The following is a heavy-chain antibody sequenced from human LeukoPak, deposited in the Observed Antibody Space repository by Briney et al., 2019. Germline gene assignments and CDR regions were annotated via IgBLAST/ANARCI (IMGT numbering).Heavy chain of an antibody. D-gene: IGHD1-1*01. CDR3: ARTGNTGGY. Sequence: SETLSLTCTVSGGSVSGGNYYCSWIRQSPGKGLEWIGYIHYSGSTVYNPSLKSRVTMSIDTSKNQFSLNLSSVTAADTAVYYCARTGNTGGYWGQGTLVTVSS. CDR1: GGSVSGGNYY. CDR2: IHYSGST. V-gene: IGHV4-61*01. J-gene: IGHJ4*02.